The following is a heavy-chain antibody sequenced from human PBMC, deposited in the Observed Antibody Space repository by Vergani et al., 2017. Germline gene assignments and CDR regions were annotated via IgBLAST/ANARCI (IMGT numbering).Heavy chain of an antibody. D-gene: IGHD3-9*01. CDR3: ARSRYDILTGVFDY. CDR2: INHSGST. J-gene: IGHJ4*02. V-gene: IGHV4-34*01. Sequence: QVQLQQWGAGLLKPSETLSLTCAVSGGSISSYYWSWIRQPPGKGLEWIGEINHSGSTNYNPSLKSRVTIAVDTSKNQFSLKLSSVTAADTAVYYCARSRYDILTGVFDYWGQGTLVTVSS. CDR1: GGSISSYY.